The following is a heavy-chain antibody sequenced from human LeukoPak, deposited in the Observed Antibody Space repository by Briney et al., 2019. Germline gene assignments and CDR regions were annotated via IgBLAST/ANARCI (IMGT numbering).Heavy chain of an antibody. CDR2: IYTSGST. D-gene: IGHD3-22*01. CDR1: GGSISSGSYY. V-gene: IGHV4-61*02. J-gene: IGHJ4*02. Sequence: SETLSLTCTVSGGSISSGSYYWSWIRQPAGKGLEWIGRIYTSGSTNYNPSLKSRVTISVDTSKNQFSLKLSSVTAADTAVYYCARGGYSSGYPPLDYWGQGTLVTVSS. CDR3: ARGGYSSGYPPLDY.